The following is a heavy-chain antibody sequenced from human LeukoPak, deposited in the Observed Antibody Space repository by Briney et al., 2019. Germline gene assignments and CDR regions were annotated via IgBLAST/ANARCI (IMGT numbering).Heavy chain of an antibody. CDR1: GGTFSSYA. CDR3: ARDRSGSILTGYLSWFDY. D-gene: IGHD3-9*01. CDR2: IIPIFGTA. V-gene: IGHV1-69*06. Sequence: GASVKVSCKASGGTFSSYAISWVRQAPGQGLEWMGGIIPIFGTANYAQKFQGRVTITADKSTSTAYMELSSLRSEDTAVYYCARDRSGSILTGYLSWFDYWGQGTLVTVSS. J-gene: IGHJ4*02.